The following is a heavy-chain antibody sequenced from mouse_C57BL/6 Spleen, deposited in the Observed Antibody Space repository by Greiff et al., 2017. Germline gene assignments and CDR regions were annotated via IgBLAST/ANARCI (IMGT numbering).Heavy chain of an antibody. CDR1: GYAFTNYL. V-gene: IGHV1-54*01. J-gene: IGHJ4*01. CDR3: ARSAGSSSYYAMDY. Sequence: VKLQESGAELVRPGTSVKVSCKASGYAFTNYLIEWVKQRPGQGLEWIGVINPGSGGTNYNEKFKGKATLTADKSSSTAYMQLSSLTSEDSAVYFCARSAGSSSYYAMDYWGQGTSVTVSS. CDR2: INPGSGGT. D-gene: IGHD1-1*01.